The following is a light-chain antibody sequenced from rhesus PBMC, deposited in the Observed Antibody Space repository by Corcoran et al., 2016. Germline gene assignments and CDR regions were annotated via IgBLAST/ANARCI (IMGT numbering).Light chain of an antibody. CDR3: LQYKYNPRT. CDR1: QDISTY. J-gene: IGKJ1*01. V-gene: IGKV1-43*01. Sequence: DIQMTQSPSSMSASVGDRVTITCRASQDISTYLNGYQQKPGKAPKRLIYAASRVESGVPSRFSGSGSWTDFTLTISSLQLEDFATYYWLQYKYNPRTFGQGTKVEIK. CDR2: AAS.